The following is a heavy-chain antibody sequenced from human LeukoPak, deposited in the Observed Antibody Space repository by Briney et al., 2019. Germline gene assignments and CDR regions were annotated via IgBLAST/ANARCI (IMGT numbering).Heavy chain of an antibody. CDR2: ISGSGGST. CDR3: AKDWELDY. Sequence: QTGGSLRLSCAASGFTFDDYAMHWVRQAPGKGLEWVSGISGSGGSTYYADSVKGRFTISRDNSKNTLFLQMNSLRADDTAVYYCAKDWELDYWGQGTLVTVSS. CDR1: GFTFDDYA. J-gene: IGHJ4*02. D-gene: IGHD1-26*01. V-gene: IGHV3-23*01.